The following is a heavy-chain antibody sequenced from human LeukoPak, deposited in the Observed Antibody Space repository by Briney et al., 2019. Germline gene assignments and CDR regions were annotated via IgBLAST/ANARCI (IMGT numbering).Heavy chain of an antibody. Sequence: SETLSLTCTVSGGSISSSSYYWGWIRQPPGKGLEWIGSIYYSGSTYYNPSLKSRVTISVDTSKNQFSLKLSSVTAADTAVYYCARPPVDTVTGWFDPWGQGTLVTVSS. CDR3: ARPPVDTVTGWFDP. D-gene: IGHD4-17*01. V-gene: IGHV4-39*01. CDR1: GGSISSSSYY. CDR2: IYYSGST. J-gene: IGHJ5*02.